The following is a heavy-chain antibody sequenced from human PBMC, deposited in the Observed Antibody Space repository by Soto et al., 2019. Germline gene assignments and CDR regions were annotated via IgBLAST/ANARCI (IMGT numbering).Heavy chain of an antibody. CDR2: IYWDDDK. CDR1: GFPLSTSGVG. CDR3: AHSRAAVTPTGYYYYGMGV. J-gene: IGHJ6*02. V-gene: IGHV2-5*02. Sequence: SGPTLVNPTQTLTLTCSFSGFPLSTSGVGVDWIRQPPGKALEWLALIYWDDDKRYSPSLKSRVTITKDTSKNQVVLTMTNMEPVDTATYYCAHSRAAVTPTGYYYYGMGVWGQGTTVTVSS. D-gene: IGHD6-13*01.